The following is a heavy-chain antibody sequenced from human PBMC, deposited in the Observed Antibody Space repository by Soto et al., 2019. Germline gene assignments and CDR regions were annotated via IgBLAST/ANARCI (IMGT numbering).Heavy chain of an antibody. CDR3: AREGSLFSGVIVFYGMDV. D-gene: IGHD3-3*01. V-gene: IGHV1-8*01. CDR1: GYSFTRHD. J-gene: IGHJ6*02. Sequence: QVQLVQSGAEVKKPGASVKVSCKASGYSFTRHDINWVRQAPGQGLEWMGWINPSSGNTGYAQRFLGRLTMTTDTSTSTAYRELSGLKSEDTAIYYWAREGSLFSGVIVFYGMDVWGQGTTVTVPS. CDR2: INPSSGNT.